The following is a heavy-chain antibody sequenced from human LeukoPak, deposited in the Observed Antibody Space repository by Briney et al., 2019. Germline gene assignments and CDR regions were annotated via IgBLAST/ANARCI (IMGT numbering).Heavy chain of an antibody. D-gene: IGHD3-10*01. Sequence: PSETLSLTCTVSGGSISSYYWSWIRQPAGKGLEWIGRIYTSGSTNYNPSLKSRVTMSVDTSKNQFSLKLSSVTAADTAVYYCARAPPKYYYGSGSSTVFDPWGQGTLVTVSS. CDR2: IYTSGST. J-gene: IGHJ5*02. CDR1: GGSISSYY. V-gene: IGHV4-4*07. CDR3: ARAPPKYYYGSGSSTVFDP.